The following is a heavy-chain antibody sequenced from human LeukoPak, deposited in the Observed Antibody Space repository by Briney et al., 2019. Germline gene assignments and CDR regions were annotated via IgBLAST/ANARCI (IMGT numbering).Heavy chain of an antibody. CDR1: GYTFTSYY. CDR3: ARAKEEYYDSSGLDNWFDP. J-gene: IGHJ5*02. Sequence: ASVKVSCKASGYTFTSYYMHWVRQAPGQGREWMGIINPSGGRTSYAQKFQGRVTMTRDTSTSTVYMELSSLRSEDTAVYYCARAKEEYYDSSGLDNWFDPWGQGTLVTVSS. D-gene: IGHD3-22*01. CDR2: INPSGGRT. V-gene: IGHV1-46*01.